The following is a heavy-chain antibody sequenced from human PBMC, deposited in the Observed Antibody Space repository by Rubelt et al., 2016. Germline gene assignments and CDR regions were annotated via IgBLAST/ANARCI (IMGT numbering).Heavy chain of an antibody. V-gene: IGHV4-38-2*02. CDR1: GYSISSGYY. CDR3: ARDLEYCTNGVCYTKSFDF. J-gene: IGHJ4*02. Sequence: QVQLQESGPGLVKPSETLSLTCTVSGYSISSGYYWGWIRQPPGKGLEWIGSIFHSGSTYYNPSLKSRLTMSVDTSKNQFSLRLSSVTAADTAVYYCARDLEYCTNGVCYTKSFDFWGQGTLVTVSS. CDR2: IFHSGST. D-gene: IGHD2-8*01.